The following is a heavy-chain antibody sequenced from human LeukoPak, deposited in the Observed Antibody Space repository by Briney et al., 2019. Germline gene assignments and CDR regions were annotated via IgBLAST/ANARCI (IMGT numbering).Heavy chain of an antibody. D-gene: IGHD3-22*01. J-gene: IGHJ3*02. V-gene: IGHV3-21*01. CDR2: ISSSSSYR. CDR1: EFTFSSYS. Sequence: GGSLRLSCAASEFTFSSYSMNWVRQAPGKGLEWVSSISSSSSYRYYADSVKGRFTTSRDNAKNSLYLQMNSLRAEDTAVYYCASEYYYDSSGYSDAFDIWGQGTMVTVSS. CDR3: ASEYYYDSSGYSDAFDI.